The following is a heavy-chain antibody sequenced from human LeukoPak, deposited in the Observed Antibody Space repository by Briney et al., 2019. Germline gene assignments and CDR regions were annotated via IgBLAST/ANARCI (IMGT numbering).Heavy chain of an antibody. CDR2: INHSGST. J-gene: IGHJ6*03. D-gene: IGHD2-2*02. CDR3: ARGILGYCSCTSCYTYYYYYMDV. Sequence: SETLSLTCAVYGGSFSGYYWSWIRQPPGKGLEWIGEINHSGSTNYNPSLKSRVTISVDTSKNQFSLKLSSVTAADTAVYYCARGILGYCSCTSCYTYYYYYMDVWGKGNTVTVSS. V-gene: IGHV4-34*01. CDR1: GGSFSGYY.